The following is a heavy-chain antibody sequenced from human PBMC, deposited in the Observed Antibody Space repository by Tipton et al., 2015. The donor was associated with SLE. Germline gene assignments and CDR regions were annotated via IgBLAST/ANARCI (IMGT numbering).Heavy chain of an antibody. CDR1: GASISGSSW. Sequence: TLSLTCAVSGASISGSSWWSWVRQPPGKGLEWIGEIYHSGSTTYTNYNPSLKMRVTISVDNSKNQFSLNLNSVTAADTAVYYCARVETTVSHTDYWGQGTLVTVSS. CDR3: ARVETTVSHTDY. V-gene: IGHV4-4*02. CDR2: IYHSGSTTYT. J-gene: IGHJ4*02. D-gene: IGHD4-17*01.